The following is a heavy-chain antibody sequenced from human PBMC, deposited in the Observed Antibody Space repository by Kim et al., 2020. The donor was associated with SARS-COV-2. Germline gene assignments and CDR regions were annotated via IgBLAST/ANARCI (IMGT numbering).Heavy chain of an antibody. Sequence: KGRFTNSRDNAKNSLYLQMNSLRAEDTALYYCAKDKWLFDSSGWATFDYWGQGTLVTVSS. J-gene: IGHJ4*02. CDR3: AKDKWLFDSSGWATFDY. D-gene: IGHD6-19*01. V-gene: IGHV3-9*01.